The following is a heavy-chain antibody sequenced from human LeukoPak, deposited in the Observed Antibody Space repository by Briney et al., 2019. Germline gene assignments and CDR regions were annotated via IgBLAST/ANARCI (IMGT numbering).Heavy chain of an antibody. CDR2: MNPNSGNT. Sequence: PGASVKVSCKASGYTFTGYYMHWVRQATGQGLEWMGWMNPNSGNTGYAQKFQGRVTMTRDTSISTAYMELSRLTSDDTAMYYCARDDCSGGGCYSIDYWGQGTLVTVSS. CDR3: ARDDCSGGGCYSIDY. V-gene: IGHV1-2*02. J-gene: IGHJ4*02. CDR1: GYTFTGYY. D-gene: IGHD2-15*01.